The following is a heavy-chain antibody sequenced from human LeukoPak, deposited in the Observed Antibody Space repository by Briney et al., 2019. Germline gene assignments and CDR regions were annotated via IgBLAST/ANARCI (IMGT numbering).Heavy chain of an antibody. J-gene: IGHJ3*02. CDR2: IYHSGST. Sequence: SETLSLACAVSGASISSSNWWSWVRQPPGKGLEWIGEIYHSGSTNYNSSLKSRVTISVDKSRNQFSLKLSSVTAADTAVYYCARHVGDYGVEGAFDIWGQGTMVTVSS. D-gene: IGHD4-17*01. CDR3: ARHVGDYGVEGAFDI. V-gene: IGHV4-4*02. CDR1: GASISSSNW.